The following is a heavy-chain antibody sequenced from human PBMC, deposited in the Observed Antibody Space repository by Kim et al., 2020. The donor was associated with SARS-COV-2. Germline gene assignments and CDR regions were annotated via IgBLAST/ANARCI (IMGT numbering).Heavy chain of an antibody. V-gene: IGHV4-59*09. J-gene: IGHJ5*02. CDR2: YSGST. Sequence: YSGSTNCNPSRKSRVTMSVDTSKKQLSLRRSSVTAADTAVYYCAGGVGFDPWGQGTLVTVSS. CDR3: AGGVGFDP. D-gene: IGHD2-15*01.